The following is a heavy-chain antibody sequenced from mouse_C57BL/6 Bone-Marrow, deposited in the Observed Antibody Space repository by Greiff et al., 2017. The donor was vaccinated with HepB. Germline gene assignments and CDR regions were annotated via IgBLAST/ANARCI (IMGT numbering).Heavy chain of an antibody. CDR3: ASDGYPFAY. J-gene: IGHJ3*01. CDR1: GYSITSGYY. CDR2: ISYDGSN. V-gene: IGHV3-6*01. Sequence: EVQVVESGPGLVKPSQSLSLTCSVTGYSITSGYYWNWIRQFPGNKLEWMGYISYDGSNNYNPSLKNRISITRDTSKNQFFLKLNSVTTEDTATYYYASDGYPFAYWGQGTLVTVSA. D-gene: IGHD2-2*01.